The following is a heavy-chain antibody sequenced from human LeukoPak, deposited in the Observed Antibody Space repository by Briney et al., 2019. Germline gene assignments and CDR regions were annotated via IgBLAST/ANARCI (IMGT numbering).Heavy chain of an antibody. CDR2: IIPILGIA. CDR3: ARGGYYDSSPWAFDI. CDR1: GGTFSSYA. J-gene: IGHJ3*02. D-gene: IGHD3-22*01. Sequence: ASVKVSCKASGGTFSSYAISWVRQAPGQGLEWMGRIIPILGIANYAQKFQGRVTITADKSTSTAYMELSSLRSEDTAVYYCARGGYYDSSPWAFDIRDQGTMVTVSS. V-gene: IGHV1-69*04.